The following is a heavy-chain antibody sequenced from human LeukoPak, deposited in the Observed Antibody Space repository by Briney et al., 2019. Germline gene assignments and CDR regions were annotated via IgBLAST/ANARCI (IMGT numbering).Heavy chain of an antibody. J-gene: IGHJ4*02. V-gene: IGHV1-69*05. CDR1: GGTFSSYA. Sequence: GASVKVSCKASGGTFSSYAISWVRQAPGQGLEWMGGIIPIFGTANYAQKFQGRVTITTDESTSTAYMELSSLRSEDTAVYYCATHPAMVRGVIEYYFDYWGQGTLVTVSP. CDR2: IIPIFGTA. CDR3: ATHPAMVRGVIEYYFDY. D-gene: IGHD3-10*01.